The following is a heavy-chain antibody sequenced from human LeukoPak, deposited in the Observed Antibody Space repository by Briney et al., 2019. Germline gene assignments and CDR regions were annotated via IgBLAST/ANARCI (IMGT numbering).Heavy chain of an antibody. CDR3: ARGLYSSNSRHWYFDL. CDR2: VYTSGST. J-gene: IGHJ2*01. D-gene: IGHD6-13*01. Sequence: PSETLSLTCTVSGGSITGYYWTWIRQPAGKGLEWIGRVYTSGSTNYNPSLKSRVTLSLDTSKNQFSLRLNYVTAADTGVYYCARGLYSSNSRHWYFDLWGRGTLVIVSS. CDR1: GGSITGYY. V-gene: IGHV4-4*07.